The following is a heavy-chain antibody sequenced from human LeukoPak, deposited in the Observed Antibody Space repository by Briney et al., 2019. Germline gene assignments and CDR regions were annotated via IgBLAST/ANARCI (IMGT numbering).Heavy chain of an antibody. Sequence: SETLSLTCTVSGGSTSSYYWSWIRQPPGKGLEWIGYIYYSGSTNYNPSLKSRVTISVDTSKNQFSLKLSSVTAADTAVYYCARGWEPPLYYYWGQGTLVTVSS. CDR3: ARGWEPPLYYY. CDR1: GGSTSSYY. CDR2: IYYSGST. D-gene: IGHD4-23*01. J-gene: IGHJ4*02. V-gene: IGHV4-59*01.